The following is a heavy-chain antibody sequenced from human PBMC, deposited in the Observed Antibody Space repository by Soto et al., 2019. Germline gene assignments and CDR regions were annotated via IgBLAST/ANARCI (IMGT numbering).Heavy chain of an antibody. CDR2: ISYDGSNK. CDR1: GFTFSSYG. Sequence: LRLSCAASGFTFSSYGMHWVRQAPGKGLEWVAVISYDGSNKYYADSVKGRFTISRDNSKNTLYLQMNSLRAEDTAVYYCAKDGRILGYCSSTSCPGNLSENWGQGTLVTVSS. D-gene: IGHD2-2*01. J-gene: IGHJ4*02. CDR3: AKDGRILGYCSSTSCPGNLSEN. V-gene: IGHV3-30*18.